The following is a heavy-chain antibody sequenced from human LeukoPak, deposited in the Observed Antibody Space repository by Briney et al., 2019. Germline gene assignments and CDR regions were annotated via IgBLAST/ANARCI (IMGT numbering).Heavy chain of an antibody. J-gene: IGHJ3*02. Sequence: ASVKVSCKASGYTFTSYYMHWVRQAPGQGLEWMGIINPSGGSTSYAQKFQGRVTMTRDMSTSTVYMELSSLRSEDTAMYYCARDRQARSVAYDAFDIWGQGTMVTVSS. CDR3: ARDRQARSVAYDAFDI. V-gene: IGHV1-46*01. D-gene: IGHD3-3*01. CDR1: GYTFTSYY. CDR2: INPSGGST.